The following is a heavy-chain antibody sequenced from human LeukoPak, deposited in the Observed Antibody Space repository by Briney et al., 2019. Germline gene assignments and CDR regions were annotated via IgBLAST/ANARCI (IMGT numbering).Heavy chain of an antibody. CDR2: INHDGDT. V-gene: IGHV4-34*01. J-gene: IGHJ3*02. Sequence: SETLSLTCAVYGGSFSGYFRTWIRQPPGKGLEWIGEINHDGDTKYNPSLKSRVTISVDTSKNQFSLKLSSVTAADTAVYYCARSDAFDIWGQGTMVTVSS. CDR3: ARSDAFDI. CDR1: GGSFSGYF.